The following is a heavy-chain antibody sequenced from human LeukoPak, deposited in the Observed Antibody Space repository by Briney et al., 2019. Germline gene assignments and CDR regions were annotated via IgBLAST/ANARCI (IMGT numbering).Heavy chain of an antibody. J-gene: IGHJ5*02. CDR3: ARFIGYQLLGWFDP. CDR1: GGSISSYY. V-gene: IGHV4-4*07. D-gene: IGHD2-2*01. CDR2: IYTSGST. Sequence: SETLSLTCTVSGGSISSYYWSWIRQPAGKGLEWIGRIYTSGSTNYSPSLKSRVTMSVDTSKNQFSLKLSSVTAADTAVYYCARFIGYQLLGWFDPWGKGTLVTVSS.